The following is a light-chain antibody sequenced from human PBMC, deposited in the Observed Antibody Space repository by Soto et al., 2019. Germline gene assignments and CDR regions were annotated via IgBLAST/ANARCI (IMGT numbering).Light chain of an antibody. V-gene: IGLV1-51*02. CDR1: SSNIGNNY. CDR3: GTWDSSLSAVV. Sequence: VLTQPPSVSAAPGQKVTISCSGSSSNIGNNYVSWYQQLPGTAPKLLIYENNKRPSGIPDRFSGSKSGTSATLGITGLQTGDEADYYCGTWDSSLSAVVFGGGTKVTVL. CDR2: ENN. J-gene: IGLJ2*01.